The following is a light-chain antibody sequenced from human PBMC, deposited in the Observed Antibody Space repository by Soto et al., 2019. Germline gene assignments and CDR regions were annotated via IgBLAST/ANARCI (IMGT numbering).Light chain of an antibody. Sequence: EIVLTQSPGTLSVSPGERVTLSCRASQTVSSNNLAWYQQKPGQAPSLLIYGTSSRATGIPDRFSGSGSGTDFTLTISRLEPEDSAIYYCQQYVSWTFGQGTKVEI. V-gene: IGKV3-20*01. CDR1: QTVSSNN. CDR3: QQYVSWT. J-gene: IGKJ1*01. CDR2: GTS.